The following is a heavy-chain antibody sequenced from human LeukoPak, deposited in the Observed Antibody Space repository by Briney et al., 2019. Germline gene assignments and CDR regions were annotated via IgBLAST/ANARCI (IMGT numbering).Heavy chain of an antibody. D-gene: IGHD2-15*01. CDR2: IYYDGSSQ. Sequence: PGGSLRLSCAASGFTFSSYSMNWVRQAPGKGLEWVAIIYYDGSSQYYPDSVKGRFTISRDNSKNTLYMQMNSLRAEDTAVYYRARDRYCSGGSCSGGLDIWGQGTMVTVSS. V-gene: IGHV3-33*08. J-gene: IGHJ3*02. CDR3: ARDRYCSGGSCSGGLDI. CDR1: GFTFSSYS.